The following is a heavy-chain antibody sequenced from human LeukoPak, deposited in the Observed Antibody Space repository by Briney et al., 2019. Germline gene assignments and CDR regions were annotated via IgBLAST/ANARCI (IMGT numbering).Heavy chain of an antibody. CDR1: GYSISSGYY. CDR3: ARHGVAARPQQYYYYYIDV. CDR2: IYHSGST. Sequence: PSETLSLTCAVSGYSISSGYYWGWIRQPPGKGLEWIGSIYHSGSTYYNPSLKSRVTISVDTSKDQFSLKLSSVTAADTAVYYCARHGVAARPQQYYYYYIDVWGKRTTVTVSS. D-gene: IGHD6-6*01. J-gene: IGHJ6*03. V-gene: IGHV4-38-2*01.